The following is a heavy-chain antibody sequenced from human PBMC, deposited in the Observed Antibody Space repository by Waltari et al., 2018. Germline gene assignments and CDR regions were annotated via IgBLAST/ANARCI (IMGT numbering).Heavy chain of an antibody. CDR1: GGSFSGYY. Sequence: QVQLQPWGAGLLKPSETLPLTCAVYGGSFSGYYWRWIRHPPGKVLEWIGEINHSGSTNYNPSLKSRVTISVDTSKNQFSLKLSSVTAADTAVYYCARGRRRYCSSTSCPWAFDIWGQGTMVTVSS. D-gene: IGHD2-2*01. V-gene: IGHV4-34*01. CDR2: INHSGST. J-gene: IGHJ3*02. CDR3: ARGRRRYCSSTSCPWAFDI.